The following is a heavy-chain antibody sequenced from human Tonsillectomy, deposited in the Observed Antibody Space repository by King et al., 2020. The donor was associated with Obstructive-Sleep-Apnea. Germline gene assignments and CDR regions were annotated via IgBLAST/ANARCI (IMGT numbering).Heavy chain of an antibody. J-gene: IGHJ5*02. CDR3: WRDETDASSTRRYVERYWFDP. D-gene: IGHD2-2*01. CDR1: GFTFSDYY. V-gene: IGHV3-11*01. CDR2: ISSSGSTI. Sequence: VQLVESGGGLVKPGGSLRLSCAASGFTFSDYYMIWIRQAPGKGLEGVSYISSSGSTIYSADSVKGRFTISRDNATNSLYLQMNSLSAADTAVYYCWRDETDASSTRRYVERYWFDPWGQGTLVTVSS.